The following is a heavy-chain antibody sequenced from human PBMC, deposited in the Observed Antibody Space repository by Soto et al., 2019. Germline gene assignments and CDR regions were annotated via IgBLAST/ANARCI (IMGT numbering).Heavy chain of an antibody. CDR1: GGSISSYY. CDR2: IYYSGST. V-gene: IGHV4-59*01. CDR3: ARDSPVHDAFDI. Sequence: SETLSLTCTVSGGSISSYYWSWIRQPPGKGLEWIGYIYYSGSTNYNPSLKSRVTISVDTSKNQFSLKLSSVTAADTAVYYCARDSPVHDAFDIWGQGTMVTVS. J-gene: IGHJ3*02.